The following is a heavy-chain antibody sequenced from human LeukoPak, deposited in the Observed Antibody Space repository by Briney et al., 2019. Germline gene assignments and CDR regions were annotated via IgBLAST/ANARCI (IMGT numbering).Heavy chain of an antibody. J-gene: IGHJ3*02. D-gene: IGHD6-13*01. Sequence: ASVKVSCKASGYTFTGYYMHWVRQAPGQGLEWMGWINPNSGGTNYAQKFQGRVTMTRDTSISTAYMELSRLRSDDTAVYYCARDTLGLFAASLFDIWGQGTMVTVSS. CDR1: GYTFTGYY. V-gene: IGHV1-2*02. CDR3: ARDTLGLFAASLFDI. CDR2: INPNSGGT.